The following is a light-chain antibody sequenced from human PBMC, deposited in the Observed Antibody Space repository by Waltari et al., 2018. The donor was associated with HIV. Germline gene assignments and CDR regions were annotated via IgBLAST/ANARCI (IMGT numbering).Light chain of an antibody. V-gene: IGLV2-23*01. Sequence: QSVLTQPASVSGSPGQSITISCTGTSSDVGTYNLVSWYQQHPGKAPKLMIYEGSKRPSGVSNRFSGFQSGNTASLTISGLQAEDEADYYCCSYAGRTTFPGFGGGTKLTVL. CDR1: SSDVGTYNL. CDR3: CSYAGRTTFPG. J-gene: IGLJ3*02. CDR2: EGS.